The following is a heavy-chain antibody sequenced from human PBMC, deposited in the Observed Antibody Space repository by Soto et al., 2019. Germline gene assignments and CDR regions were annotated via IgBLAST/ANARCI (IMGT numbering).Heavy chain of an antibody. CDR1: GGAFGRYS. V-gene: IGHV1-69*01. Sequence: QVQLEQSGPEVKRPGTSVKVSCKASGGAFGRYSVSWVRQAPGQGLEWVGGVIPVFNTSNYSLKFQGRVAISADESTSTVFMELRSLRSEDTALYYCGRGDEMTAVTIFEYWGQGTLVTVSS. CDR2: VIPVFNTS. CDR3: GRGDEMTAVTIFEY. D-gene: IGHD4-17*01. J-gene: IGHJ4*02.